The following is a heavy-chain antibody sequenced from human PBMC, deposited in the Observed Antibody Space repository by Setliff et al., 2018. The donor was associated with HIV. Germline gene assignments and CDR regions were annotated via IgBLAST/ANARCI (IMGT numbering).Heavy chain of an antibody. J-gene: IGHJ6*03. Sequence: GGSLRLSCAASGFTFSSYGMHWVRQAPGKGPEWMAFVRFDGDYEYYADSVKGRFTISRDDSKNTLFLQLNTLRAEDTAVYYCARGFSSSWYYYYMGVWGKGTTVTVS. CDR3: ARGFSSSWYYYYMGV. CDR2: VRFDGDYE. CDR1: GFTFSSYG. D-gene: IGHD6-13*01. V-gene: IGHV3-30*02.